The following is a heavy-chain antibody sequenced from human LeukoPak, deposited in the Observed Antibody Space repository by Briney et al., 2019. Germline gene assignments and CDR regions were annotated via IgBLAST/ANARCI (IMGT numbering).Heavy chain of an antibody. CDR3: ARVGRIYDIFTGYHYYFDY. CDR2: IYYSGST. Sequence: PSETLSLTCTVSGGSISSYYWSWIRQPPGKGLEWIGYIYYSGSTNYNPSLKSRVTISVDTSKNQFSLKLSSVTAADTAVYYCARVGRIYDIFTGYHYYFDYWGQGTLVTVSS. J-gene: IGHJ4*02. V-gene: IGHV4-59*01. CDR1: GGSISSYY. D-gene: IGHD3-9*01.